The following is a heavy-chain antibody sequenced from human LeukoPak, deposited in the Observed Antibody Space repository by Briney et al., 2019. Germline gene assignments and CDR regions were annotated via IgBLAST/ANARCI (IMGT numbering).Heavy chain of an antibody. V-gene: IGHV1-24*01. CDR2: FDPEDGET. CDR3: ATDGGRITMVRGVRAYYYGMDV. J-gene: IGHJ6*02. D-gene: IGHD3-10*01. Sequence: ASMKVSCKVSGYTLTELSMHWVRQAPGKGLEWMGGFDPEDGETIYAQKFQGRVTMTEDTSTDTAYMELSSPRSEDTAVYYCATDGGRITMVRGVRAYYYGMDVWGQGTTVTVSS. CDR1: GYTLTELS.